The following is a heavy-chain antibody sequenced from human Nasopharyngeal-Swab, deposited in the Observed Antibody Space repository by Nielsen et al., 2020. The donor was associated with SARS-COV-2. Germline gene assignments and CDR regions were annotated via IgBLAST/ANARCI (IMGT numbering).Heavy chain of an antibody. CDR1: GFSLCTSGMC. CDR3: ARTYYYDSSGYSSLDY. D-gene: IGHD3-22*01. Sequence: SGPTLVKPTQTLTLTCTFSGFSLCTSGMCVSWIRQPPGKALEWLALIDWDDDKYYSTSLKTRLTISKDTSKNQVVLTMTNMDPVDTATYYCARTYYYDSSGYSSLDYWGQGTLVTVSS. CDR2: IDWDDDK. J-gene: IGHJ4*02. V-gene: IGHV2-70*01.